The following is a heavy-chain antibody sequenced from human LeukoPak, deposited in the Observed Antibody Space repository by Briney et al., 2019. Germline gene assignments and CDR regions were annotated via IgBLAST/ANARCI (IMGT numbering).Heavy chain of an antibody. J-gene: IGHJ6*02. CDR3: ARDTYYYDSSALEMDV. CDR2: ISYDGSNK. D-gene: IGHD3-22*01. CDR1: GFTFSSYA. V-gene: IGHV3-30-3*01. Sequence: GGSLRLSCAASGFTFSSYAMHWVRQAPGKGLEWVAVISYDGSNKYYADSVKGRFTISRDNSKNTLYLQMNSLRAEDTAVYYCARDTYYYDSSALEMDVWGQGTTVTVSS.